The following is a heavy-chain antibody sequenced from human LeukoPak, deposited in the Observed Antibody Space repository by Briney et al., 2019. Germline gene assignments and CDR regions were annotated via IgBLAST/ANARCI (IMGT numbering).Heavy chain of an antibody. Sequence: GASVKVSCKASGYTFTGYYMHWVRQAPGQGLEWMGWINPNSGGTNYAQKFQGRVTMTRDTSISTAYMELSRLRSDDTAVYYCAREWGYCSSTSCYNDYWGQGALVTVSS. CDR1: GYTFTGYY. CDR2: INPNSGGT. J-gene: IGHJ4*02. D-gene: IGHD2-2*02. V-gene: IGHV1-2*02. CDR3: AREWGYCSSTSCYNDY.